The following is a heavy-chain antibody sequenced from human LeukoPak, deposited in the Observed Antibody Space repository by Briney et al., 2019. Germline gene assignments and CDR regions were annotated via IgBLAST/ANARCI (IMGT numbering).Heavy chain of an antibody. CDR2: ISGSGGST. Sequence: PGGSLRLSCAASGFTFSGYAMSWVRQAPGKGLEWVSAISGSGGSTYYADSVKGRFTISRDNSKNTLYLQMNSLRAEDTAVYYCAKGRQGDSSGYYYGDAFDIWGQGTMVTVSS. D-gene: IGHD3-22*01. V-gene: IGHV3-23*01. CDR1: GFTFSGYA. J-gene: IGHJ3*02. CDR3: AKGRQGDSSGYYYGDAFDI.